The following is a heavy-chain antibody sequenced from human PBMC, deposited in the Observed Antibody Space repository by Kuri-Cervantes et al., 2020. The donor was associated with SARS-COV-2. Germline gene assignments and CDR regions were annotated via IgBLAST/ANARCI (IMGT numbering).Heavy chain of an antibody. CDR1: GGSFSGYY. V-gene: IGHV4-34*01. J-gene: IGHJ4*02. CDR2: INHSGST. Sequence: ESLKISCAVYGGSFSGYYRSWIRQPPGKGLEWIGEINHSGSTNYNPSLKSRVTISVDTSKNQFSLKLSSVTAADTAVYYCARAVKRFDYWGQGTLVTVSS. D-gene: IGHD2/OR15-2a*01. CDR3: ARAVKRFDY.